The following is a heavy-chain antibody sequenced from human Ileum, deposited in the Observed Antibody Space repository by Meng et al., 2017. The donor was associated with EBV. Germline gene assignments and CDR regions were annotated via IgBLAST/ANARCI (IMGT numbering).Heavy chain of an antibody. D-gene: IGHD1-26*01. CDR3: AARVGGGSSGFDL. J-gene: IGHJ4*02. V-gene: IGHV4-4*02. Sequence: QVRLAAAGAGVVEPSGPPSLTCSFAGASTSSHRCWGWVRQPPTKGPEWIGEIFHVYTGNYNPSLKRRITISMYTSKNQIPLGLTSVTAADTAVYYCAARVGGGSSGFDLWGQGTLVTVSS. CDR1: GASTSSHRC. CDR2: IFHVYTG.